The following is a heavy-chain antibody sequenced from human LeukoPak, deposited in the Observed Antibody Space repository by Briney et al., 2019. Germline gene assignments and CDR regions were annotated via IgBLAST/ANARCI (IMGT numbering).Heavy chain of an antibody. Sequence: SETLSLTCTVSGGSISSYYWSWIRQPAGKGLEWIGRISPSGSTNYNPSLKSRVTMSGDTSKNQFSLNLISVTAADTAVYYCARDRCPYFGGTSPCFDYWGQGALLTVSS. V-gene: IGHV4-4*07. CDR1: GGSISSYY. CDR3: ARDRCPYFGGTSPCFDY. J-gene: IGHJ4*02. CDR2: ISPSGST. D-gene: IGHD2-15*01.